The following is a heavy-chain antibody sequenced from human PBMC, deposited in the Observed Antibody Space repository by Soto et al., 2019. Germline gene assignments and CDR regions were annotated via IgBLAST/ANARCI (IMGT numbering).Heavy chain of an antibody. D-gene: IGHD2-2*01. CDR1: GFTFSNYV. Sequence: LRLSCAASGFTFSNYVMHWVRQAPGKGLEWGAVISYDGSNKYYADSVRGRFTISRDNSKNTLFLQMNSLRPEDTAVYYCAKDQDQLIRRCYGLDVWGQGTTVTVSS. V-gene: IGHV3-30*18. J-gene: IGHJ6*02. CDR3: AKDQDQLIRRCYGLDV. CDR2: ISYDGSNK.